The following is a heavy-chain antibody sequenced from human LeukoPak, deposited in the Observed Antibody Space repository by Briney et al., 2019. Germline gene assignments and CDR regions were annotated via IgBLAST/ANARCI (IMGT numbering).Heavy chain of an antibody. J-gene: IGHJ4*02. V-gene: IGHV4-59*11. CDR3: ASRPSGSTWYGVLDY. CDR2: IYDSETI. D-gene: IGHD6-13*01. CDR1: GASMSNHY. Sequence: SETLSLTCTVSGASMSNHYWSWIRQPPGKGLEWIGYIYDSETINYNPSLKSRVTMSVDTSKNQFFLNLSSVTAADTALYYCASRPSGSTWYGVLDYWSRGTLVTVSS.